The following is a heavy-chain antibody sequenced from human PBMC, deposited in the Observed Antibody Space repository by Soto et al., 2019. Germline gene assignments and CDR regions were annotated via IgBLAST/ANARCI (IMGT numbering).Heavy chain of an antibody. CDR1: GGTFSNHA. J-gene: IGHJ3*02. CDR3: AREVAADGTFREDVFHI. Sequence: QVHLVQSGAEVKKPGSSVKVSCKASGGTFSNHAINWVRQAPGQGLEWMGRIIPIFSTTNYAQKFQGRVTFTADESTVTAYMELSSLKHDDTAVYYCAREVAADGTFREDVFHIWGQGTLVTVSS. D-gene: IGHD6-13*01. V-gene: IGHV1-69*12. CDR2: IIPIFSTT.